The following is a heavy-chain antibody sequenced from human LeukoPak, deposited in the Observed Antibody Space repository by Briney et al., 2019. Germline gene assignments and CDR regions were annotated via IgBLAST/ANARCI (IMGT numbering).Heavy chain of an antibody. Sequence: PGRSLSLSRAPSVFTFYDYAMHWVPRAPGTGRGGGSGINWNSDSIGYADSEEGRFTISRDNAKNAQYLQMNSLRADDTALYYCAKDIAPTAPDYFDYWGQGTLVTVSS. CDR3: AKDIAPTAPDYFDY. D-gene: IGHD1-14*01. J-gene: IGHJ4*02. V-gene: IGHV3-9*01. CDR1: VFTFYDYA. CDR2: INWNSDSI.